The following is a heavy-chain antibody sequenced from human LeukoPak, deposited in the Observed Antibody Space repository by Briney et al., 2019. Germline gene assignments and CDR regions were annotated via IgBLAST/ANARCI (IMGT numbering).Heavy chain of an antibody. CDR3: ASGDFWSGYYWNWFDP. Sequence: PSETLSPTCTVSGGSISSGSYYWSWIRQPPGKGLEWIGSIYYSGSTYYNPSLKSRVTISVDTSKNQFSLKLSSVTAADTAVYYCASGDFWSGYYWNWFDPWGQGTLVTVSS. D-gene: IGHD3-3*01. CDR2: IYYSGST. CDR1: GGSISSGSYY. V-gene: IGHV4-39*01. J-gene: IGHJ5*02.